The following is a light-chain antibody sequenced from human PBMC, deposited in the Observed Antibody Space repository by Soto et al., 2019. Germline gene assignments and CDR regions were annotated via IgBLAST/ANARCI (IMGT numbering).Light chain of an antibody. V-gene: IGKV3-20*01. CDR1: QFVSSRS. CDR2: GAS. J-gene: IGKJ5*01. CDR3: QQYANSPIT. Sequence: RASQFVSSRSLAWYQQKLGQAPRLLIYGASNRATGIPGSFRASGSGTDFTLTITPLEPEDFAVYFCQQYANSPITFGQGTRLDIK.